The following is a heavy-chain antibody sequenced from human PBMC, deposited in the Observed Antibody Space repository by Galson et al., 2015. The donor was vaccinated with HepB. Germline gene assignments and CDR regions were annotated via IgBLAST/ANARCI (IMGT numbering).Heavy chain of an antibody. J-gene: IGHJ5*02. Sequence: SLRLSCAASGFTFSSYGMHWVRQAPGKGLEWVAVISYDGSNKYYADSVKGRFTISRDNSKNTLYLQMNSLRAEDTAMYYCARLIDTDYYDSSGSWFDPWGQGTLVTVSS. V-gene: IGHV3-30*03. D-gene: IGHD3-22*01. CDR2: ISYDGSNK. CDR1: GFTFSSYG. CDR3: ARLIDTDYYDSSGSWFDP.